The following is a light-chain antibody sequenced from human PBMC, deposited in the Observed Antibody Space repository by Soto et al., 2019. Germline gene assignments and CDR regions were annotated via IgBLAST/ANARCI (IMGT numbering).Light chain of an antibody. V-gene: IGKV3-20*01. CDR2: VAS. Sequence: EIVLTQSPGTLSLSPGERGTLSCRASQSISTRYLAWYQQRTGQAPGPHIYVASNRATGIPHRCTGSGSGTYYTLTISRLEPDEFALYFCPEYDSSPWTVGQGTKVDSK. J-gene: IGKJ1*01. CDR3: PEYDSSPWT. CDR1: QSISTRY.